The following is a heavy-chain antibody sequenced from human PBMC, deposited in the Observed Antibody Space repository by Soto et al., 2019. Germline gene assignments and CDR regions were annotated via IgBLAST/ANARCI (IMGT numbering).Heavy chain of an antibody. J-gene: IGHJ3*02. CDR3: VKDGLTSIFGLVYDGVVI. Sequence: EVQLVESGGDLVQPGRSLRLSCAASGFTFDDYPMHWVRQVPGKXXXWVAGISWNSGILGYADSVRGRFSISXXXXXXXXXXXXXXLRLEDTALYFCVKDGLTSIFGLVYDGVVIWGRGTMVTISS. D-gene: IGHD3-3*01. V-gene: IGHV3-9*01. CDR2: ISWNSGIL. CDR1: GFTFDDYP.